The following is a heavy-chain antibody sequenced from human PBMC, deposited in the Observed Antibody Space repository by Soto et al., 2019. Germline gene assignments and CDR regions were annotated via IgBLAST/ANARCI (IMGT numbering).Heavy chain of an antibody. J-gene: IGHJ3*02. CDR2: IYYSGST. Sequence: SETLSLTCTVSAGSISSYYWSWIRQPPGKGLEWIGYIYYSGSTNYNPSLKSRVTISVDTSKNQFSLKLSSVTAADTAVYYCARDPTDYYDSSATLDASDIWGQGTMVTVSS. V-gene: IGHV4-59*01. D-gene: IGHD3-22*01. CDR3: ARDPTDYYDSSATLDASDI. CDR1: AGSISSYY.